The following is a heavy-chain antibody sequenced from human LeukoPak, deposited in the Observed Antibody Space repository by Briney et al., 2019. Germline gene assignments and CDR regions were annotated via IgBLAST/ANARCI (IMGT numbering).Heavy chain of an antibody. CDR2: ISSSSSYT. CDR3: ARVGPDPGYSSSWYVDY. V-gene: IGHV3-11*06. D-gene: IGHD6-13*01. Sequence: PGGSLRLSCAASGFTFSDYYMSWIRQAPGKGLEWVSYISSSSSYTNYADSVKGRFTISRDNAKNSLYLQMNSLRAEDTAVYYCARVGPDPGYSSSWYVDYWSQGTLVTVSS. J-gene: IGHJ4*02. CDR1: GFTFSDYY.